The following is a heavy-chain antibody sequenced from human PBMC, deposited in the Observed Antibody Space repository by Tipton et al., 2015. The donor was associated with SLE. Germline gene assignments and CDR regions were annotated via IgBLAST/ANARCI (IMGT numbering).Heavy chain of an antibody. CDR2: IYTSGST. D-gene: IGHD3-10*01. Sequence: TLSLTCTVSGGSISSGSYYWSWIRQPAGKGLEWIGRIYTSGSTNYNPSLKSRVTISVDTSKNQFSLKLSSVTAADTAVYYCARGVWFGELRGRAFDIWGQGTMVTVCS. V-gene: IGHV4-61*02. J-gene: IGHJ3*02. CDR3: ARGVWFGELRGRAFDI. CDR1: GGSISSGSYY.